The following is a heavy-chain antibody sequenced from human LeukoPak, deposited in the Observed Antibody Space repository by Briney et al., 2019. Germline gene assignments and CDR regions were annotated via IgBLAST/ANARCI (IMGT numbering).Heavy chain of an antibody. CDR1: GGPFSGYY. CDR2: INHSGST. J-gene: IGHJ4*02. V-gene: IGHV4-34*01. D-gene: IGHD3-10*01. CDR3: ARALWFGELFMDY. Sequence: SETLSLTCAVYGGPFSGYYWIWIRQPPGKGLEWIGEINHSGSTNYNPSLKGRVTISVDTSKNQFSLKLSSVTAADMAVYYCARALWFGELFMDYWGQGTLVTVSS.